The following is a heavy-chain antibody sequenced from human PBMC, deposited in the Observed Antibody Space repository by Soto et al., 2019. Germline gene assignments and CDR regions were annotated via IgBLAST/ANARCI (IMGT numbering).Heavy chain of an antibody. J-gene: IGHJ4*02. CDR1: GFTVSSTNY. Sequence: EVQVVESGGGLIPPGGSLRLSCVVSGFTVSSTNYMSWVRQAPGKGLEWVSVIYSGGSTYYADSVKGRFTISRDNLKNTLDLQMNSLRAEDTAVYYCARDFGRNWGQGTLVTVSS. CDR3: ARDFGRN. V-gene: IGHV3-53*01. CDR2: IYSGGST. D-gene: IGHD3-10*01.